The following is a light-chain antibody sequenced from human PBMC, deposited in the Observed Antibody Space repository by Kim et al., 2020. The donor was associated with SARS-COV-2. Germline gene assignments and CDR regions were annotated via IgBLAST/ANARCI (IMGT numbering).Light chain of an antibody. J-gene: IGLJ3*02. CDR1: SGHSSYA. Sequence: QLVLTQSPSASASLGASVKLTCTLSSGHSSYAIAWHQQQPEKGPRYLMKLNSDGNHSKGDGIPDRFSGSSSGAERYLTISSLQSEDEADYYCQTWGTGSWVFGGGTQLTVL. V-gene: IGLV4-69*01. CDR3: QTWGTGSWV. CDR2: LNSDGNH.